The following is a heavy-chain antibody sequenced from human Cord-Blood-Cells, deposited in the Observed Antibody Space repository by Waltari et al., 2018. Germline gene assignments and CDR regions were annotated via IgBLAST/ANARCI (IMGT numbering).Heavy chain of an antibody. D-gene: IGHD2-2*01. J-gene: IGHJ5*02. Sequence: QVQLVQSGAEVEKPGSSVTVSCEASGATFSIYAISWVRPAPGQGLEWMGGIIPIFGTANYAQKFQGRVTITADESTSTDYMELSSLRSEDTAVYYCARGYQLLYNWFDPWGQGTMVTVSS. CDR3: ARGYQLLYNWFDP. CDR1: GATFSIYA. V-gene: IGHV1-69*01. CDR2: IIPIFGTA.